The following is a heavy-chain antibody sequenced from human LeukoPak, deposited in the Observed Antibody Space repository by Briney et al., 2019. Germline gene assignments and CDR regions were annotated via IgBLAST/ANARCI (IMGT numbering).Heavy chain of an antibody. Sequence: ASAKVSCKTSGYKFNVYDILWVRQAPGHGLDYVGWISTYTGRANYAQKFQGRVSMITGTSTSTAYLELTNLTSSDTGLYYCARADGTNSGTNAFDVWGLGTMVTVAS. V-gene: IGHV1-18*01. CDR3: ARADGTNSGTNAFDV. J-gene: IGHJ3*01. CDR2: ISTYTGRA. D-gene: IGHD4-23*01. CDR1: GYKFNVYD.